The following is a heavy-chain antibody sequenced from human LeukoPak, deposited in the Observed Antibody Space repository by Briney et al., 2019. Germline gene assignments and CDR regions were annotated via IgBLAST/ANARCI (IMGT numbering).Heavy chain of an antibody. Sequence: EASVKVSCKASGYSFTSFGISWVRQAPGQGLEWMGWISAYNGHTKSAEKLQGRVTMTTDTSTNTAYMELPSLRSDDTAVYYCARDQVVGATAGTFDYWGQGTLVTVSS. CDR2: ISAYNGHT. V-gene: IGHV1-18*01. CDR3: ARDQVVGATAGTFDY. D-gene: IGHD1-26*01. CDR1: GYSFTSFG. J-gene: IGHJ4*02.